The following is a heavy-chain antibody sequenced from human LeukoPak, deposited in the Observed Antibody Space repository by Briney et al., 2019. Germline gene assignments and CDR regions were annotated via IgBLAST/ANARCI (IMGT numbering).Heavy chain of an antibody. D-gene: IGHD3-22*01. CDR1: GFTFSSYA. J-gene: IGHJ4*02. CDR3: AKVDSSGYYSKNFHY. Sequence: PGGSLRLSCAASGFTFSSYAMSWVRQAPGKGLEWVSGISGSDGTTYYADSVKGRFTISRDNSRNTLYLQVNSLRAEDTAVYYCAKVDSSGYYSKNFHYWGQGSLVTVSS. CDR2: ISGSDGTT. V-gene: IGHV3-23*01.